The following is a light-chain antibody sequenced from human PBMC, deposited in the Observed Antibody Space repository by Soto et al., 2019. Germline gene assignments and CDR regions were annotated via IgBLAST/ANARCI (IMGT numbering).Light chain of an antibody. CDR3: NSLRVSHLYV. Sequence: HSALTQDASVSGSPGQTITISCTGTSSDVGRYNTVSWYQHHPGKAPKLIIYEVTHRPSGVSDRFSASKSGNTASLTISGLQAEDEGDYYCNSLRVSHLYVFGTGTKVTVL. CDR1: SSDVGRYNT. V-gene: IGLV2-14*01. J-gene: IGLJ1*01. CDR2: EVT.